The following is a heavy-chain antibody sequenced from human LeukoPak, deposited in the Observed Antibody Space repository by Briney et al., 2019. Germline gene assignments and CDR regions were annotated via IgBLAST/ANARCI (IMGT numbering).Heavy chain of an antibody. V-gene: IGHV3-66*01. CDR2: IFRGDGT. CDR1: GFIVSTSY. CDR3: VKEVPVSTIYD. D-gene: IGHD1-1*01. J-gene: IGHJ4*02. Sequence: GGSLRLSCVASGFIVSTSYMSWVRQAPGKGLEWVAVIFRGDGTYHADSVKGRFTISRDASKNTVYLHMNSLTAEDTAIYYCVKEVPVSTIYDWGQGVLVTVSS.